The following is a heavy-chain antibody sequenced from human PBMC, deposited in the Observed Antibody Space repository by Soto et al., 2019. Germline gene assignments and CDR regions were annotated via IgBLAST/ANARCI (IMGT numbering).Heavy chain of an antibody. D-gene: IGHD3-22*01. CDR3: ARHEGWCLYYYDSP. V-gene: IGHV4-39*01. CDR1: GGSISSSSYY. J-gene: IGHJ5*02. CDR2: SYYSGST. Sequence: QLQVQKSGPGLVKPSETLSLTCTVSGGSISSSSYYWGWIRQPPGKGLEWIGSSYYSGSTYYNPSLKSRVTISVDTSKNHFSLKLSAVTAAATAVYYCARHEGWCLYYYDSPWGQGTLVTVSS.